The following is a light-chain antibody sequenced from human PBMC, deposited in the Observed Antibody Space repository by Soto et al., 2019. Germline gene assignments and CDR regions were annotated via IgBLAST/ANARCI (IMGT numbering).Light chain of an antibody. CDR1: SSDVGGYNF. CDR2: EVS. J-gene: IGLJ2*01. V-gene: IGLV2-8*01. Sequence: QSALTQPASVSGSPGQSITISCTGTSSDVGGYNFVSWYQQHPGKAPKLMIFEVSHRPSGVPDRFSGSKSGNTASLTVSGLQAEDEADYYCSSYAGSNIVVFGGGTKLTVL. CDR3: SSYAGSNIVV.